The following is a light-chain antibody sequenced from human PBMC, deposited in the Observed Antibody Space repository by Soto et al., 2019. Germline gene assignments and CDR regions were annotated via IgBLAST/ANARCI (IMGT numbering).Light chain of an antibody. J-gene: IGKJ4*01. Sequence: DIQMTQSPSPLSASLGDRVTITGRASQSISIWLAWYQQKPGKAPKLLIYAASSLQSGVPSRFSGSGSGTEFTLTTSNLQPEDFATYYCQQANSPPLTFGGGTKVDIK. CDR1: QSISIW. CDR2: AAS. V-gene: IGKV1-12*01. CDR3: QQANSPPLT.